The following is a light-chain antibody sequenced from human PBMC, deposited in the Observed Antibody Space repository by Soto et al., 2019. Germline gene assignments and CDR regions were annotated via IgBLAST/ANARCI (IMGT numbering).Light chain of an antibody. CDR2: LGS. V-gene: IGKV2-28*01. Sequence: DLVITQSPLSLPVTPGEPASISCRSSQSLLHGNGYNYLDWYLQKPGQSPQLLIYLGSNRASGVPDRFTGSGSGTDFTLKISRVEAEDVGVYYCMQALQTPLTFGGGTKVEIK. CDR3: MQALQTPLT. J-gene: IGKJ4*01. CDR1: QSLLHGNGYNY.